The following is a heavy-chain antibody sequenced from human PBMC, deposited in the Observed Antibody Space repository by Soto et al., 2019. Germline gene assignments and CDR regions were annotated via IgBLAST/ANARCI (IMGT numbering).Heavy chain of an antibody. CDR2: IKHSGST. CDR1: GGSFSGYY. CDR3: ERSHRITIFGVVNKLFDY. V-gene: IGHV4-34*01. Sequence: ASETLSLTCAVYGGSFSGYYWSWIRQPPGKGLEWIGGIKHSGSTNYNPSLKSRGTISVDTSKNQFSLKLSYVTAADTAVYYCERSHRITIFGVVNKLFDYWGQGTLVTVSS. J-gene: IGHJ4*02. D-gene: IGHD3-3*01.